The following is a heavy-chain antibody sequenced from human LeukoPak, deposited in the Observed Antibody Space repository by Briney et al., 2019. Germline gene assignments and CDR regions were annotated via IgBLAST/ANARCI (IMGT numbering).Heavy chain of an antibody. CDR3: ARPVVGDGAPDHAFDI. V-gene: IGHV3-23*01. J-gene: IGHJ3*02. D-gene: IGHD4-17*01. Sequence: PGGSLRLSCAASRFTFSTYGMSWVRQAPGKGLEWVSSISGSGGSTNYADSVKGRFTISRDNSKNTLYLQMNSLRAEDTAVYYCARPVVGDGAPDHAFDIWGQGTMVTVSS. CDR1: RFTFSTYG. CDR2: ISGSGGST.